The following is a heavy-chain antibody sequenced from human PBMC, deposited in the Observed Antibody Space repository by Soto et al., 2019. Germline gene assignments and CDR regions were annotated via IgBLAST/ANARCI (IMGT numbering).Heavy chain of an antibody. D-gene: IGHD3-10*01. J-gene: IGHJ5*02. Sequence: EVQLVESGGGLVQPGGYLRLSCAASGFIFSRYEMAWVRQAPGKGLEWLSYISSSDNTIYYADSLRGRFTISRDNARDSLFLHMNSLRAEDTALYYCVRLDFYGSGSIDTWGQGTLVTVSS. CDR3: VRLDFYGSGSIDT. CDR1: GFIFSRYE. CDR2: ISSSDNTI. V-gene: IGHV3-48*03.